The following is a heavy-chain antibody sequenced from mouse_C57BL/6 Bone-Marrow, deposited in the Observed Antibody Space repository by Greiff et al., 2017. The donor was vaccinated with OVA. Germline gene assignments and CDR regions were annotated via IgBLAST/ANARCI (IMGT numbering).Heavy chain of an antibody. J-gene: IGHJ4*01. V-gene: IGHV1-81*01. D-gene: IGHD1-1*01. CDR3: ARYYYGSIPYAMDY. CDR2: IYPRSGNP. CDR1: GYTFTSYG. Sequence: VQLQQSGAELARPGASVKLSCKASGYTFTSYGISWVKQRTGKGLEWIGEIYPRSGNPYYNEKFKGKATLTVDKSSSTAYMELRSLTSEVSAVYFCARYYYGSIPYAMDYWGQGTSVTVSS.